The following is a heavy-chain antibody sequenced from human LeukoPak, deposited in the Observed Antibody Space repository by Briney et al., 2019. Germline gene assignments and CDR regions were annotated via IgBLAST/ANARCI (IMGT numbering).Heavy chain of an antibody. V-gene: IGHV1-18*01. CDR3: ARGPRYYESFTGYAAFDC. Sequence: ASVKVSCKASGYTFTSYGNSWGRQAPPQGLERMGWMSTYNGNTNYEQKLQVRVTMTTDTSTSTAYMELRSLRSDDTAVYYCARGPRYYESFTGYAAFDCWGQGILVTVCS. D-gene: IGHD3-9*01. CDR2: MSTYNGNT. CDR1: GYTFTSYG. J-gene: IGHJ4*02.